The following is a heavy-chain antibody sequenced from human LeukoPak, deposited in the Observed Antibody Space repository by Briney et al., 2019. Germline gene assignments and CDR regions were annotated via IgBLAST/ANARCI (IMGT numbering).Heavy chain of an antibody. V-gene: IGHV4-39*01. J-gene: IGHJ4*02. CDR3: ATPQDYGGNLYFDY. CDR1: GGSISSSSYY. D-gene: IGHD4-23*01. Sequence: SETLSLTCTVSGGSISSSSYYWGWIRQPPGKGLEWIGSIYYSGSTYYNPSLKSRVTISADTSKNQFSLKLSSVTAADTAVYYCATPQDYGGNLYFDYWGQGTLVTVSS. CDR2: IYYSGST.